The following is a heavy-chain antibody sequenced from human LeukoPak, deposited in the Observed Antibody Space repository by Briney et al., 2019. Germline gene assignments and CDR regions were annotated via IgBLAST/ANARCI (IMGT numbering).Heavy chain of an antibody. D-gene: IGHD6-13*01. Sequence: LTCAVYGGSFSGYSWSWVRQAPGKGLEWVSGISGSGGSTYYADSVKGRFTISRDNSKNTLYLQMNSLRAEDTAVYYCAKRSSSSWHFDYWGQGTLVTVSS. CDR2: ISGSGGST. J-gene: IGHJ4*02. V-gene: IGHV3-23*01. CDR1: GGSFSGYS. CDR3: AKRSSSSWHFDY.